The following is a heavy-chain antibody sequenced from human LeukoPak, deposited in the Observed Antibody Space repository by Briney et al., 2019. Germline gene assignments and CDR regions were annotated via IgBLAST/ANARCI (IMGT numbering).Heavy chain of an antibody. J-gene: IGHJ4*02. V-gene: IGHV3-21*01. CDR2: ISSSSSYI. D-gene: IGHD5-24*01. CDR1: GFTFSSYS. Sequence: GGSLRLSCAASGFTFSSYSMNWVRQAPGKGLEWVSSISSSSSYIYYADSVKGRFTISRDNAKNSLYLQTNSLRAEDTAVYYCASSPSRDGYPTGYWGQGTLVTVSS. CDR3: ASSPSRDGYPTGY.